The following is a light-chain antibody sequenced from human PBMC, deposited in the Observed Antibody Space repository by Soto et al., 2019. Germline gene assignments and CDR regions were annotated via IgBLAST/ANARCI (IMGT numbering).Light chain of an antibody. CDR1: QSVLSSSNNKNY. CDR3: QQYYSTPGT. J-gene: IGKJ1*01. V-gene: IGKV4-1*01. CDR2: WAS. Sequence: DIVMTQSSDSLAVSLGERATINCKSSQSVLSSSNNKNYLAWYQQKPGQPPKLPIYWASTRESGVPDRFSGSGSCTDLTLTIISLQAEDVAVYYGQQYYSTPGTIGQGTKVEIK.